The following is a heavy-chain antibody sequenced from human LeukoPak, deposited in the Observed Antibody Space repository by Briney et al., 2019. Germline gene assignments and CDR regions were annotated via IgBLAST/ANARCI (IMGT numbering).Heavy chain of an antibody. CDR2: INHSGST. D-gene: IGHD2-15*01. Sequence: AETLSLTCAVYGGSFSVYYWSWIRQPPGKGLEWIGEINHSGSTNYNPSLKRRVTISGDTSKNQFSLKLSSVTAADTAVYYCARGADTHFDYWGQGILVTVSS. J-gene: IGHJ4*02. V-gene: IGHV4-34*01. CDR1: GGSFSVYY. CDR3: ARGADTHFDY.